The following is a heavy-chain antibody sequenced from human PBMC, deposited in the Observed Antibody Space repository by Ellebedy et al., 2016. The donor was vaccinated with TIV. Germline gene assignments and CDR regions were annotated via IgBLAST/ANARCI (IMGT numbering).Heavy chain of an antibody. V-gene: IGHV3-30*02. CDR1: GFTVSSNY. D-gene: IGHD2-21*02. CDR3: ASPIQVRGDWTFDY. Sequence: GGSLRLSCAASGFTVSSNYMSWVRQAPGKGLEWVAFIRYDGNNKYYADSVKGRFTISRDNSKNTLYLQMNSLRAEDTAVYYCASPIQVRGDWTFDYWGQGTLVTVSS. CDR2: IRYDGNNK. J-gene: IGHJ4*02.